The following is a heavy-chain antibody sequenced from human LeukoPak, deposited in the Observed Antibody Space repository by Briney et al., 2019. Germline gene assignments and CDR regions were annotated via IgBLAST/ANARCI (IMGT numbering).Heavy chain of an antibody. CDR2: INSDGSST. CDR1: GFTFSNYW. CDR3: ARELMTATLDY. J-gene: IGHJ4*02. V-gene: IGHV3-74*01. Sequence: GGSLRLSCAASGFTFSNYWMHWVRQAPGKGLVWVSRINSDGSSTTYADSVKGRFTISRDNSKNTLYLQMNSLRAEDTAVYYCARELMTATLDYWGQGTLVTVSS. D-gene: IGHD2-8*01.